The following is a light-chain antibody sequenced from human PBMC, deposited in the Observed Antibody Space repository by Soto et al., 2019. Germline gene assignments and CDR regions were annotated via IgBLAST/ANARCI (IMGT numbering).Light chain of an antibody. Sequence: LTQSPATLSLSPGDRATLSCRASRSVGSSLAWYQQKPGQAPRLLIYGASNRATGIPDRFSGSGSGTDFTLTITRLEPEDFAVFYCQQYGTSEIIFGQGTRLEIK. V-gene: IGKV3-20*01. CDR2: GAS. J-gene: IGKJ5*01. CDR1: RSVGSS. CDR3: QQYGTSEII.